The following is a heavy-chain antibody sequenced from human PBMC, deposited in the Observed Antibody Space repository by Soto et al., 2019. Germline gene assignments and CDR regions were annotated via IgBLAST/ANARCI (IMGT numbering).Heavy chain of an antibody. V-gene: IGHV4-59*08. CDR2: IYYSGST. CDR1: GGSISNYY. J-gene: IGHJ4*02. CDR3: ARSDGRY. Sequence: SETLSLTCTVSGGSISNYYWSWIRQPPGKGLEWIGYIYYSGSTNYNPSLTSRVTISVDTSKNQFSLKLSSVTAADTAVYYCARSDGRYWGQGTLVTVSS.